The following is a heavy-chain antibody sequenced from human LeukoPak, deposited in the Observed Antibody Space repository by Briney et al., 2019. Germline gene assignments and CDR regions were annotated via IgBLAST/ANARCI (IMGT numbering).Heavy chain of an antibody. Sequence: AGSLRLSCAASGFTFSSYAMSWVRQAPGKGLEWVSAISGSGGSTYYADSVKGRFTISRDDSKNTLYLQMNSVRAEDTAVYYCAKASTGYCSGGSCYSFDYWGQGTLVTVSS. D-gene: IGHD2-15*01. CDR3: AKASTGYCSGGSCYSFDY. CDR1: GFTFSSYA. V-gene: IGHV3-23*01. J-gene: IGHJ4*02. CDR2: ISGSGGST.